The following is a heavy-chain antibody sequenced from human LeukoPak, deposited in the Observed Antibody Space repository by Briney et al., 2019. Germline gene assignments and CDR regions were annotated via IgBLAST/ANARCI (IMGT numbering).Heavy chain of an antibody. V-gene: IGHV4-38-2*02. Sequence: SETLSLTCTVSGYSISSGYFWGWIRQPPGKGLEWIGGIYHSGSTSYNPSLKSRLTISVDTSKNQFSLKLNFVTAADTAMYYCARMFRSSWYINWFDPWGQGTLVTVSS. CDR1: GYSISSGYF. J-gene: IGHJ5*02. D-gene: IGHD6-13*01. CDR3: ARMFRSSWYINWFDP. CDR2: IYHSGST.